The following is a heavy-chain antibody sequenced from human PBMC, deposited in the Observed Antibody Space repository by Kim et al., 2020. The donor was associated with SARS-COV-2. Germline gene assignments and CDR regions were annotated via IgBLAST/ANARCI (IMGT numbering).Heavy chain of an antibody. J-gene: IGHJ4*02. CDR3: AKGRWYGDYASDY. D-gene: IGHD4-17*01. V-gene: IGHV3-30*18. CDR1: GFTFSTYG. Sequence: GGSLRLSCATSGFTFSTYGIHWVRQAPGKGLEWVAVISYDGDDKYYADSVKGRFTISIDNSKNTLYLQMNSLRADDTAVYYCAKGRWYGDYASDYWGQGTLVTVSS. CDR2: ISYDGDDK.